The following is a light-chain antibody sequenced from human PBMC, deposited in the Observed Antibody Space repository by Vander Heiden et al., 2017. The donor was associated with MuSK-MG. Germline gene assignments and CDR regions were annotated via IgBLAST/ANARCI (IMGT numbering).Light chain of an antibody. J-gene: IGKJ1*01. CDR2: GVS. Sequence: EIVLTQSPGTLSLSPGERATLSRRASQSVTNNYLAWDQQKPGQAPRLLIDGVSSRAIGIPDRCSASGSGTDFTLTSSILEPEDVAVYYCQQDSNSWTFGQGTKVEIK. V-gene: IGKV3-20*01. CDR1: QSVTNNY. CDR3: QQDSNSWT.